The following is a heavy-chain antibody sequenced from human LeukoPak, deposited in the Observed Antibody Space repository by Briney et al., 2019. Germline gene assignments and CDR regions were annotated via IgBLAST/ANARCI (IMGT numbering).Heavy chain of an antibody. D-gene: IGHD1-14*01. CDR2: ITNSYI. CDR3: ARDAGRMDV. V-gene: IGHV3-21*01. Sequence: GGSLRLSCAASGFTFSSYSMNWVRQAPGKGLEWVSSITNSYIYYAETVKGRFTISRDNAKNSLYLQMNRLRAEDTAVYYCARDAGRMDVWGQGTTVTVSS. CDR1: GFTFSSYS. J-gene: IGHJ6*02.